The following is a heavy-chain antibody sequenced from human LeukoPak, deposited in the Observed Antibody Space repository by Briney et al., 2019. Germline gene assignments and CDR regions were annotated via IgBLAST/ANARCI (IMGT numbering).Heavy chain of an antibody. V-gene: IGHV3-9*01. D-gene: IGHD2-21*02. CDR2: ISWNSGSI. J-gene: IGHJ4*02. Sequence: PGGSLRLSCAASGFTFDDYAMHWVRHAPGKGLEWVSGISWNSGSIGYADSVKGRFTISRDNAKNSLYLQMNSLRAEDTALYYCAKDIEVTYHSYYFDYWGQGTLVAVSS. CDR3: AKDIEVTYHSYYFDY. CDR1: GFTFDDYA.